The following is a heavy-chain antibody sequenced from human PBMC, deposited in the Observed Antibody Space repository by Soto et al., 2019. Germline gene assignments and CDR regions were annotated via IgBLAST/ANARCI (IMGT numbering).Heavy chain of an antibody. Sequence: QVQLGESGGGVGQPGWSLRLSCAASGFTFSTYGMHWVRQAPGKGLEWVAVIWYDGSNKYYADSVKGRFTISRDNSKNTLYLQMNSLRVEDTAVYYRARDGSGSTHQFDYWGQGTLVTVSS. CDR3: ARDGSGSTHQFDY. CDR2: IWYDGSNK. J-gene: IGHJ4*02. V-gene: IGHV3-33*01. CDR1: GFTFSTYG. D-gene: IGHD1-26*01.